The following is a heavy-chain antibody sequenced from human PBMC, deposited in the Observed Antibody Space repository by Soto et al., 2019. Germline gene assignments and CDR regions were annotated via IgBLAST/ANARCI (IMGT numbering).Heavy chain of an antibody. CDR3: TTGRMWNLEWLTYYYYGMDV. J-gene: IGHJ6*02. CDR2: IKSKTDGGTT. CDR1: GFTFSNAW. D-gene: IGHD3-3*01. Sequence: RGSLRLSCAASGFTFSNAWMSWVRQAPGKGLEWVGRIKSKTDGGTTDYAAPVKGRFTISRDDSKNTLYLQMNSLKTEDTAVYYCTTGRMWNLEWLTYYYYGMDVWGQGTTVTVSS. V-gene: IGHV3-15*01.